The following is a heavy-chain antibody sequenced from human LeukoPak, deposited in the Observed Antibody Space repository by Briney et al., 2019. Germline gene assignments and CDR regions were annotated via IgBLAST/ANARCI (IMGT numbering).Heavy chain of an antibody. CDR1: GGSISSSSYY. Sequence: SETLSLTCTVSGGSISSSSYYWGWIRQPPGKGLEWIGSIYYSGSTYYNPSLKSRVTISVDTSKNQFSLKLSSVTAADTAVYYCARDVTMVRGVIIGRWFDPWGQGTLVTVSS. CDR3: ARDVTMVRGVIIGRWFDP. V-gene: IGHV4-39*07. CDR2: IYYSGST. J-gene: IGHJ5*02. D-gene: IGHD3-10*01.